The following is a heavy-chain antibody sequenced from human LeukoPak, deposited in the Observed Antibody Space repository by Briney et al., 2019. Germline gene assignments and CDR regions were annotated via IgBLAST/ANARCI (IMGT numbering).Heavy chain of an antibody. V-gene: IGHV4-28*01. Sequence: SDTLSLTCAVSGYSISSSSWWGWIRQPPGKGLEWIGYIHHTGKNRYNPSLQSRVTMSVDTSKSEFSLKLSSVTAADTAVYYCAKRHEQLLAFDSWGQGTLVIVSS. CDR1: GYSISSSSW. CDR2: IHHTGKN. J-gene: IGHJ4*02. CDR3: AKRHEQLLAFDS. D-gene: IGHD1/OR15-1a*01.